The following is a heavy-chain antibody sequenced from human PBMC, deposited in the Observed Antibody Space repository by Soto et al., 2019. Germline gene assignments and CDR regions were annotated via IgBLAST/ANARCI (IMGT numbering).Heavy chain of an antibody. V-gene: IGHV3-30-3*01. CDR2: ISYDGSNK. CDR3: VRDHYYGSGSYYGYYYYYGMDV. J-gene: IGHJ6*02. D-gene: IGHD3-10*01. Sequence: QVQLVESGGGVVQPGRSLRLSCAASGFTFSSYAMHWVRQAPGKGLEWVAVISYDGSNKYYADSVKGRFTISRDNSKNTLYLQMNSLRAEDTAVYYCVRDHYYGSGSYYGYYYYYGMDVWGQGTTVTVSS. CDR1: GFTFSSYA.